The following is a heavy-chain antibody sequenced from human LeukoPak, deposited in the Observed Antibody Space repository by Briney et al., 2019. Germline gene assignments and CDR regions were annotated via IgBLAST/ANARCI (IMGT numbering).Heavy chain of an antibody. D-gene: IGHD3-22*01. J-gene: IGHJ4*02. CDR2: ISYDGSNK. CDR3: AKAGYYYDSSGSHVIDY. V-gene: IGHV3-30*18. Sequence: AGGSLRLSCAASGFTFSSYGMHWVRQAPGKGLEWVAAISYDGSNKYYADSVKGRFTISRDNSKNTLYLQMNSLRAEDTAVYYCAKAGYYYDSSGSHVIDYWGQGTLVTVSS. CDR1: GFTFSSYG.